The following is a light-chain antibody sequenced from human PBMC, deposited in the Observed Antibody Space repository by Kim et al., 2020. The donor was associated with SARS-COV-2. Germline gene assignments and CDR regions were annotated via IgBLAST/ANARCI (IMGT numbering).Light chain of an antibody. J-gene: IGLJ3*02. CDR1: RSNIESNT. Sequence: ELTQPPSASGTPGQRVTISCFGSRSNIESNTVNWYRQFPGTAPKLLIYRNNERPSGVPGRFSGSKSGTSASLDISGLQSEDEADYYCAVWDDGLSGWLFGGGTKVTVL. CDR2: RNN. V-gene: IGLV1-44*01. CDR3: AVWDDGLSGWL.